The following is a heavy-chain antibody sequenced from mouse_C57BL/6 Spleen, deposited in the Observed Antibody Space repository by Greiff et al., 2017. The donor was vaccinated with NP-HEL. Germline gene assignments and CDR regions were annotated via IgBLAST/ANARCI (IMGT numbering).Heavy chain of an antibody. V-gene: IGHV1-7*01. D-gene: IGHD2-10*01. CDR2: INPSSGYT. Sequence: VQLQQSGAELAKPGASVKLSCKASGYTFTSYWMHWVKQRPGQGLEWIGYINPSSGYTKYNQKFKDKATLTADKSSSTAYIQLSSLTYEDSAVYYCARAYYGNYFYWYFDVWGTGTTVTVSS. CDR3: ARAYYGNYFYWYFDV. J-gene: IGHJ1*03. CDR1: GYTFTSYW.